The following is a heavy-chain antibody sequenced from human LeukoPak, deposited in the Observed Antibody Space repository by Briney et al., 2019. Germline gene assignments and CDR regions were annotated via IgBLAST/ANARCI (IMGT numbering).Heavy chain of an antibody. CDR2: IWYDGSNK. D-gene: IGHD2-15*01. CDR3: AKARYSSGGEIDY. CDR1: GFTFSSYG. V-gene: IGHV3-33*06. J-gene: IGHJ4*02. Sequence: PGGSLRLSCAASGFTFSSYGMHWVRQAPGKGLEWVAIIWYDGSNKYYADSVKGRFTISRDNSKKTLYLQMSSLRAEDTAVYYCAKARYSSGGEIDYWGQGTLVTVSS.